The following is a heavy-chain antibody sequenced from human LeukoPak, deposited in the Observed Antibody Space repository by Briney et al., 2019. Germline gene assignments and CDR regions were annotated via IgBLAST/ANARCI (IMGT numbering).Heavy chain of an antibody. CDR2: ISSSSSYI. CDR1: GSTFSSYS. CDR3: ARGSSSWYYLDY. J-gene: IGHJ4*02. D-gene: IGHD6-13*01. Sequence: PGGSLRLSCAVSGSTFSSYSMKWVREAPGKGLEWVSFISSSSSYIYYADSLKGRFTISRDNAKNSLYLQMNSLRAEDTAVYYCARGSSSWYYLDYWGQGTLVTVSS. V-gene: IGHV3-21*01.